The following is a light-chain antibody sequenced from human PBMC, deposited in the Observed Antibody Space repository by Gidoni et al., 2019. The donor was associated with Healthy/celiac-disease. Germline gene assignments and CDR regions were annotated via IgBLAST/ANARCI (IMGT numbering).Light chain of an antibody. Sequence: SYVLTQPPSVSAAPGKTATITCGGNNIGVKSVPWYQQKPGQAPVMVMYYDRDRPSGIPERFSGSSSGNTATLTISRVDAGDEADFYCQVWDNTNNQGGVFGGGTKLTVL. CDR1: NIGVKS. J-gene: IGLJ2*01. CDR3: QVWDNTNNQGGV. CDR2: YDR. V-gene: IGLV3-21*01.